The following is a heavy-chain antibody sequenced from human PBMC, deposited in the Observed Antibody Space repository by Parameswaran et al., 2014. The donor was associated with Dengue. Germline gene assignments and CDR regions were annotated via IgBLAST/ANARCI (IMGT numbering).Heavy chain of an antibody. D-gene: IGHD2-2*02. CDR3: ARVGCSSTSCYTSGGYYYMDV. Sequence: ASETLSLTCTVSGGSVSSGSYYWSWIRQPPGKGLEWIGYIYYSGSTNYNPSLKSRVTISVDTSKNQFSLKLSSVTAADTAVYYCARVGCSSTSCYTSGGYYYMDVWGKGTTVTVSS. V-gene: IGHV4-61*01. J-gene: IGHJ6*03. CDR2: IYYSGST. CDR1: GGSVSSGSYY.